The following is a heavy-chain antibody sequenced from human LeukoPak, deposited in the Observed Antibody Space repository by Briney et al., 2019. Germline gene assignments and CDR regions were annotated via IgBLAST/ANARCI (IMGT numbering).Heavy chain of an antibody. CDR2: FYDTRSP. CDR3: ARGRGSLSY. D-gene: IGHD2/OR15-2a*01. V-gene: IGHV4-59*01. Sequence: KPSETLSLTCTVPGGSISLYYWSWIRQPPGKGMEWIGYFYDTRSPRYNPSLERRVTISVDMSRNQFSLNLTSVSAADTAVYFCARGRGSLSYCGEGTLATVSS. CDR1: GGSISLYY. J-gene: IGHJ4*02.